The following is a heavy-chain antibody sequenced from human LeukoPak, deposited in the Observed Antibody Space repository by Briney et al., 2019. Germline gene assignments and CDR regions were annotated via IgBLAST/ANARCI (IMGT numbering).Heavy chain of an antibody. D-gene: IGHD2-15*01. Sequence: GGSLRLSCAASGFTFSSYAMSWVRQAPGKGLEWVSAISGSGGSTYYADSVKGRFTISRDNSKNTLYLQMKSLRAEDTAVYYSAKDRDCSGGSCTSEYFQHWGQGTLVTVSS. CDR3: AKDRDCSGGSCTSEYFQH. J-gene: IGHJ1*01. CDR2: ISGSGGST. CDR1: GFTFSSYA. V-gene: IGHV3-23*01.